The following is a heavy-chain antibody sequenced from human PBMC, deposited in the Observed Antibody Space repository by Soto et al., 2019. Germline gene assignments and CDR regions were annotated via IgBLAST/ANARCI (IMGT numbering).Heavy chain of an antibody. D-gene: IGHD6-25*01. CDR1: GGSISSSSYY. V-gene: IGHV4-39*01. CDR3: ASQSSVYYFYAMDV. CDR2: IYYSGST. Sequence: QLQLQESGPGLVKPSETLSLTCTVSGGSISSSSYYWGWIRQPPGKGLEWIGSIYYSGSTYYNPSLKRRVPRPQDTSTNPFSPQLSSAAATDTAVYSCASQSSVYYFYAMDVWCQGTTVTAPS. J-gene: IGHJ6*02.